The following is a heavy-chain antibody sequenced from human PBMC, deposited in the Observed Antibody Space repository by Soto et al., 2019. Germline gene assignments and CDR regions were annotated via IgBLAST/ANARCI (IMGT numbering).Heavy chain of an antibody. Sequence: QLQLQESGPGLVKPSETLSLTCTVSGGSISSSSYYWGWIRQPPGKGLEWIGSIYYSGSTYYNPSLKSRVTISVDTSKNQFSLKLSSVTAADTAVYYCASRVRGVTSPNVDYWGQGTLVTVSS. CDR1: GGSISSSSYY. D-gene: IGHD3-10*01. V-gene: IGHV4-39*01. J-gene: IGHJ4*02. CDR3: ASRVRGVTSPNVDY. CDR2: IYYSGST.